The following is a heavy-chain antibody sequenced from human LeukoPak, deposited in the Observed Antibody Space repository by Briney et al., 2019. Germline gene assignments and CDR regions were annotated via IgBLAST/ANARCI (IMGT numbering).Heavy chain of an antibody. V-gene: IGHV1-18*01. Sequence: ASVEVSCKASGYTFTSYGISWVRQAPGQGLEWMGWISAYNGNTNYAQKLQGRVTMTTGTSTSTAYMELRSLRSDDTAVYYCARRCGSYYNGHYYFDYWGQGTLVTVSS. CDR3: ARRCGSYYNGHYYFDY. CDR1: GYTFTSYG. D-gene: IGHD1-26*01. CDR2: ISAYNGNT. J-gene: IGHJ4*02.